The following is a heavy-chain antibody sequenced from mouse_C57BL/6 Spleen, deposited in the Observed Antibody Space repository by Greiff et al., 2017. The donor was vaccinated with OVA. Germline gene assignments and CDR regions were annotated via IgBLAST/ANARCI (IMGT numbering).Heavy chain of an antibody. J-gene: IGHJ1*03. Sequence: VMLVESGAELVKPGASVKISCKASGYAFSSYWMNWVKQRPGTGLEWIGQIYPGDGDTNYNGKFKGKATLTADKSSSTAYMQLSSLTSEDSAVYFCARSGYYEHVDVWGTGTTVTVSS. CDR1: GYAFSSYW. CDR2: IYPGDGDT. CDR3: ARSGYYEHVDV. D-gene: IGHD2-3*01. V-gene: IGHV1-80*01.